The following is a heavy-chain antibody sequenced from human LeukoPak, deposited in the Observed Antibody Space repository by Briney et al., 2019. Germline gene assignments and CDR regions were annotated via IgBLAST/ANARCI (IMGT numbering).Heavy chain of an antibody. Sequence: GESLKISCKGSGYSFTSYWIGWVRQVPGKGLEWMGIIYPGDSDTRYSPSFQGQVTISADKSISTAYLQWSSLKASDTAMYYCASVVGATIDAFDIWGQGTMVTVSS. CDR2: IYPGDSDT. CDR3: ASVVGATIDAFDI. V-gene: IGHV5-51*01. D-gene: IGHD1-26*01. J-gene: IGHJ3*02. CDR1: GYSFTSYW.